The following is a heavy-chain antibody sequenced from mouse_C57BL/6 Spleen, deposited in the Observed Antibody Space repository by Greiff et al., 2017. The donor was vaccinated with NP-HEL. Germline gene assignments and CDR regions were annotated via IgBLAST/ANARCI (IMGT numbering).Heavy chain of an antibody. V-gene: IGHV14-4*01. Sequence: EVQLQQSGAELVRPGASVKLSCTASGFNIKDDYMHWVKQRPEQGLEWIGWIDPENGDTEYAAKFQGKATITADTSSNTASLQLSSLTSEDTAVYYCTRGGLRQGYAMDYWGQGTSVTVSS. CDR2: IDPENGDT. D-gene: IGHD2-4*01. CDR3: TRGGLRQGYAMDY. CDR1: GFNIKDDY. J-gene: IGHJ4*01.